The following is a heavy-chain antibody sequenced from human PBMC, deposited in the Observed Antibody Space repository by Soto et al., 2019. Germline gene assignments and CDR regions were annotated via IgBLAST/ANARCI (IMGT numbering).Heavy chain of an antibody. J-gene: IGHJ4*02. D-gene: IGHD3-10*01. CDR3: TRDGEITVSTWSFGGF. CDR1: GGTFSPYT. Sequence: QVQLVQSGAEVKKPGSSVKVSCKASGGTFSPYTINWVRQAPGQGLEWMGRIIPFHGVTNYAQKFQARVTSTADKSTSTAYMARSGLRFEDTAMYYCTRDGEITVSTWSFGGFWGRGSLVTVSS. V-gene: IGHV1-69*08. CDR2: IIPFHGVT.